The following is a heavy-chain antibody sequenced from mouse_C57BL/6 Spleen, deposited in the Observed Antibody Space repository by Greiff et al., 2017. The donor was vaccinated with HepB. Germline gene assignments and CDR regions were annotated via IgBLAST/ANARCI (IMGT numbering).Heavy chain of an antibody. CDR1: GYTFTNYW. CDR3: ARWAVSYAMDY. V-gene: IGHV1-63*01. D-gene: IGHD3-3*01. J-gene: IGHJ4*01. CDR2: IYPGGGYT. Sequence: QVQLQHSGAELVRPGTSVKMSCKASGYTFTNYWIGWAKQRPGHGLEWIGDIYPGGGYTNYNEKFKGKATLTADKSSSTAYMQFSSLTSEDSAIYYCARWAVSYAMDYWGQGTSVTVSS.